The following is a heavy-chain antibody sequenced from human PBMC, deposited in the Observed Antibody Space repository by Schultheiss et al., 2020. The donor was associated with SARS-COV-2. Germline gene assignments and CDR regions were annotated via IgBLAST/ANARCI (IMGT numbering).Heavy chain of an antibody. CDR1: GFTFSSYA. D-gene: IGHD5-18*01. J-gene: IGHJ4*02. Sequence: GGSLRLSCAASGFTFSSYAMHWVRQAPGKGLEWVAVISYDGSNKYYADSVKGRFTISRDNSKNTLYLQMNSLRAEDTAVYYCAKDHKDVDTAMVDFDYWGQGTLVTVSS. V-gene: IGHV3-30*07. CDR2: ISYDGSNK. CDR3: AKDHKDVDTAMVDFDY.